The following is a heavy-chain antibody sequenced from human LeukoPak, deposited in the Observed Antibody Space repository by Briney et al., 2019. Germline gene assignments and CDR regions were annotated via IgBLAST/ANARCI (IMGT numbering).Heavy chain of an antibody. V-gene: IGHV4-34*01. D-gene: IGHD6-13*01. CDR1: GGSFSNYY. CDR3: EITGYRSSYDY. CDR2: INHSGST. J-gene: IGHJ4*02. Sequence: SETLSLTCAVYGGSFSNYYWSGIRQPPPKGREWIGEINHSGSTNYNQSPKSRVTISVDTHKNHFSPKLRSVTAADTAVYYCEITGYRSSYDYWGQGTLVTVSS.